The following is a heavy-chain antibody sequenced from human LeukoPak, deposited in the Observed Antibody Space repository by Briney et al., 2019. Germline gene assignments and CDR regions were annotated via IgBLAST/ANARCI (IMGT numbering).Heavy chain of an antibody. D-gene: IGHD2-15*01. Sequence: ASVKVSCKASGGTFSSYAISWVRQAPGQGLEWMGGIVPIFGTANYAQKFQGRVTITADESTSTAYMELSSLRSEDTAVYYCARVVVVGKNGAEYFQHWGQGTLVTVSS. V-gene: IGHV1-69*13. J-gene: IGHJ1*01. CDR1: GGTFSSYA. CDR3: ARVVVVGKNGAEYFQH. CDR2: IVPIFGTA.